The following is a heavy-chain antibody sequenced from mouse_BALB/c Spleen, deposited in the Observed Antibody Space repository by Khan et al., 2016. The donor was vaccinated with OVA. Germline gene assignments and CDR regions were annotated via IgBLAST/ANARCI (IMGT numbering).Heavy chain of an antibody. CDR3: ANHGRSSAWLTY. CDR1: GYTFTSYW. Sequence: QVQLKQSGAELAKPGASVKMSCKASGYTFTSYWMHWVKQRPGQGLEWIGYINPSTGYTEYNQRFKDKATLTADKSSSTAYMQLSSLTSEESAVYYGANHGRSSAWLTYWGQGTLVTVSA. V-gene: IGHV1-7*01. CDR2: INPSTGYT. J-gene: IGHJ3*01.